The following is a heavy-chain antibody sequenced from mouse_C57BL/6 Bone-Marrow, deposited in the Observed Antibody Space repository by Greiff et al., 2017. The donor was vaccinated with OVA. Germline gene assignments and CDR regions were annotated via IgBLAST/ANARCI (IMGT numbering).Heavy chain of an antibody. J-gene: IGHJ3*01. CDR1: GFTFSDYG. D-gene: IGHD2-4*01. CDR3: ARGDDYDGFAY. CDR2: ISSGSSTI. Sequence: EVQLVESGGGLVKPGGSLKLSCAASGFTFSDYGMHWVRQAPEKGLEWVAYISSGSSTIYYADTVKGLFTISRDNAKNTLFLQMTSLMSEYTAMYYCARGDDYDGFAYWGQGTLVTVSA. V-gene: IGHV5-17*01.